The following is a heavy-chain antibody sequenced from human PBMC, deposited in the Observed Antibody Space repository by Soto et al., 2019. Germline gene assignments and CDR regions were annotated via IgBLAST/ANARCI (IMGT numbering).Heavy chain of an antibody. V-gene: IGHV3-30*18. J-gene: IGHJ4*02. CDR2: ISYDGSNK. Sequence: GGSLRLSCAASGFTFSSYGMHWVRQAPGKGLEWVAVISYDGSNKYYADSVKGRFTISRDNSKNTLYLQMNSLRAEDTAVYYCAKDLKPYYYDSSGYPDDYWGQGTLVTVSS. CDR3: AKDLKPYYYDSSGYPDDY. D-gene: IGHD3-22*01. CDR1: GFTFSSYG.